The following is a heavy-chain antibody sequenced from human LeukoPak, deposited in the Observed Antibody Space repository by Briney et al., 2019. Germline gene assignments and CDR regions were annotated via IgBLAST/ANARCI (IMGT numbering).Heavy chain of an antibody. CDR3: ARDKGYSSGWRHYYYYGMDV. J-gene: IGHJ6*02. Sequence: ASATVSCKASGYTFTSYGISWVRQAPGQGLEWMGWISAYNGNTNYAQKFQGRVTMTTDTSTSTAYMELRSLRSDDTAVYYCARDKGYSSGWRHYYYYGMDVWGQGTTVTV. V-gene: IGHV1-18*01. CDR1: GYTFTSYG. D-gene: IGHD6-19*01. CDR2: ISAYNGNT.